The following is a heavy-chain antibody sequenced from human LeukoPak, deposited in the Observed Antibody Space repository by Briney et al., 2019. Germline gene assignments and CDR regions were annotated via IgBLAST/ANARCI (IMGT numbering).Heavy chain of an antibody. CDR1: GYTFTGYY. Sequence: ASVKVSCKASGYTFTGYYMHWVRQAPGQGLEWMGWINPNSGGTNYAQKFQGRVTMTGDTSISTAYMELSRLRSDDTAVYYCARGDGDLYYYYMDVWGKGTTVTVSS. D-gene: IGHD4-17*01. V-gene: IGHV1-2*02. CDR2: INPNSGGT. CDR3: ARGDGDLYYYYMDV. J-gene: IGHJ6*03.